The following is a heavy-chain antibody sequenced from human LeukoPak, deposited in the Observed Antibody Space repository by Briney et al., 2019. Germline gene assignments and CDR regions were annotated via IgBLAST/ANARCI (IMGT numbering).Heavy chain of an antibody. V-gene: IGHV1-2*02. Sequence: GASVKVSCKASGYTFTGYYMHWVRQAPGQGLEWMGWINPNSGGTNYAQKFQGRVTMTRDTSISTAYMELSSLRSEDTAVYYCARGHGDTAMVTAAWFDPWGQGTLVTVSS. CDR2: INPNSGGT. D-gene: IGHD5-18*01. CDR1: GYTFTGYY. CDR3: ARGHGDTAMVTAAWFDP. J-gene: IGHJ5*02.